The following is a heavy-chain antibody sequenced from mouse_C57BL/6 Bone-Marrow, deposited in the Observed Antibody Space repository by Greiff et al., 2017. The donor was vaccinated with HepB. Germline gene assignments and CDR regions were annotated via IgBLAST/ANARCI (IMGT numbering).Heavy chain of an antibody. Sequence: VQLQQSGPELVKPGASVKISCKASGYTFTDYYMNWVKQSHGKSLEWIGDINPNNGGTSYNQKFKGKATLTVDKSSSTAYMELRSLTSEDSAVYYCASLDGYWAYWGQGTLVTVSA. CDR2: INPNNGGT. CDR1: GYTFTDYY. D-gene: IGHD2-3*01. CDR3: ASLDGYWAY. V-gene: IGHV1-26*01. J-gene: IGHJ3*01.